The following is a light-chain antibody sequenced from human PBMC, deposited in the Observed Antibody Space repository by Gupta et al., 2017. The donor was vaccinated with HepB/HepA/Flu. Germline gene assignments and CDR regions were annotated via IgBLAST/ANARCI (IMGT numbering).Light chain of an antibody. V-gene: IGKV1-39*01. J-gene: IGKJ4*01. Sequence: DILMTQSPSSLSASVGDRVTITCRASQSIVIYLSWYQQKPGKAPKLLIYAASNLQSGVPSRFSGSGSGTDFTLTISSLQPEEFATYYCQQSYSIPTFGGGTKVEIK. CDR3: QQSYSIPT. CDR2: AAS. CDR1: QSIVIY.